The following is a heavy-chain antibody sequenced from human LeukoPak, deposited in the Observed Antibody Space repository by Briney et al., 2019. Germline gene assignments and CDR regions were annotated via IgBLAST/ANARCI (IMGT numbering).Heavy chain of an antibody. CDR1: GYSISGGYY. V-gene: IGHV4-38-2*02. CDR2: IYHSGTT. Sequence: PSETLSLTCSVSGYSISGGYYWGWIRQPPGKGLEWIGSIYHSGTTYYNPSLKSRVTISVDTSRNQFSLKLNSVTAADTAVYYCARARTAVTDLWYWGQGTLVTVSS. J-gene: IGHJ4*02. D-gene: IGHD4-17*01. CDR3: ARARTAVTDLWY.